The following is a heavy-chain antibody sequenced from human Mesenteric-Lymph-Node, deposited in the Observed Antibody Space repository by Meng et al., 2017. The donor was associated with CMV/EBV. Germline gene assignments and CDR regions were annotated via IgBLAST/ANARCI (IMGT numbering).Heavy chain of an antibody. Sequence: SVKVSCKASGGTFSSYAISWVRQAPGQGLEWMGGIIPILGIANHAQKFQGRVTITADKSTSTAYMELSSLRSEDTAVYYCARGVPANYYYYYGMDVWGQGTTVTVSS. CDR3: ARGVPANYYYYYGMDV. D-gene: IGHD6-25*01. CDR1: GGTFSSYA. V-gene: IGHV1-69*10. J-gene: IGHJ6*02. CDR2: IIPILGIA.